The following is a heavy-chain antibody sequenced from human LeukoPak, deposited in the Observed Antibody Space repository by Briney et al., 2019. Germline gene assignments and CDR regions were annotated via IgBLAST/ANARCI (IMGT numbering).Heavy chain of an antibody. CDR2: IHYSGST. CDR3: ARGSQFLEWFGWFDP. Sequence: SETLSLTCTVSGGSISSSSSSYYWGWIRQSPGKGLECIGTIHYSGSTYYNPSLKSRVTISLDTSKNQFSLKLTSVTAADTAVYYCARGSQFLEWFGWFDPWGQGTLVTVSS. D-gene: IGHD3-3*01. V-gene: IGHV4-39*07. CDR1: GGSISSSSSSYY. J-gene: IGHJ5*02.